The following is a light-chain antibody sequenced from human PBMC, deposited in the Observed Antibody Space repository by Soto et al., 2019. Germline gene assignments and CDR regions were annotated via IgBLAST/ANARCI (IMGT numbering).Light chain of an antibody. V-gene: IGLV1-40*01. CDR1: SXNIGAGYD. CDR3: QSYESSLSGFV. Sequence: QSVLTQPPSVSGAPGQRVTSSCTGSSXNIGAGYDVHWYQQLPGTAPKLLIYGNSNRPSGVPDRFSGSKSGTSASLAITRLQAEDEADYYCQSYESSLSGFVFGTGTKVTVL. J-gene: IGLJ1*01. CDR2: GNS.